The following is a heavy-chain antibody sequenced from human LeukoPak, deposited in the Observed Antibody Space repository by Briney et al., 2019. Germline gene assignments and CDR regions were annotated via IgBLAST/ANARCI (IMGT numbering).Heavy chain of an antibody. CDR3: ARERDGYNYDAFDI. CDR2: IGRSRSTT. D-gene: IGHD5-24*01. Sequence: GGSLRLSCAASGFTFSSYRMNWVRQAPGKGLEWVSYIGRSRSTTYYADSVKGRFTISRDNAKNSLYLQMNSLRAEDTAVYYCARERDGYNYDAFDIWGQGTMVTVSS. CDR1: GFTFSSYR. J-gene: IGHJ3*02. V-gene: IGHV3-48*04.